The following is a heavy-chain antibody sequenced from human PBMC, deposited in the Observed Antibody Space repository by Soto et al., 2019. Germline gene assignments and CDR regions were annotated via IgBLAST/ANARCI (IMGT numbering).Heavy chain of an antibody. J-gene: IGHJ4*02. CDR2: IRGKANTFAT. CDR3: AKGTSTAMLTCNS. CDR1: GFTFSDST. Sequence: PGGSLRLSCAASGFTFSDSTIHWVRQASGKGLEWVGRIRGKANTFATSYAASVKGRFTISRDDSKNTAYLQMNSLRAEDTAIYYCAKGTSTAMLTCNSWGQGTLVTVSS. V-gene: IGHV3-73*01. D-gene: IGHD5-18*01.